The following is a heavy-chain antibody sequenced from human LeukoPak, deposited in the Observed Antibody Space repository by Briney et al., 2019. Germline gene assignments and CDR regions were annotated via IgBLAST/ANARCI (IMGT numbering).Heavy chain of an antibody. D-gene: IGHD1-26*01. CDR3: ARGSGSPRPYYYYGMDV. Sequence: GGSLRLSCAASGFSFSSYWMNWVRQAPGKGLEWVANIKQDGSEKYYVDSVKGRIAISRDNAKSSLYLQMQGLSAEDTAVYYCARGSGSPRPYYYYGMDVWGQGTTVTVSS. CDR1: GFSFSSYW. V-gene: IGHV3-7*01. CDR2: IKQDGSEK. J-gene: IGHJ6*02.